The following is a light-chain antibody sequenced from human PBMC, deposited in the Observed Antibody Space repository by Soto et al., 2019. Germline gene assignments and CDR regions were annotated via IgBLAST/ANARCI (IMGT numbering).Light chain of an antibody. Sequence: DIQMTQSPSTLSASVGDRVTITCRASQYISRWLAWYQQKPGGAPKLLIYDASSLESGVPSRFSGSGSGTEFTLTISSLQPDDFATYFCQQYFTYVWTFGQGTKVDIK. CDR3: QQYFTYVWT. CDR1: QYISRW. CDR2: DAS. J-gene: IGKJ1*01. V-gene: IGKV1-5*01.